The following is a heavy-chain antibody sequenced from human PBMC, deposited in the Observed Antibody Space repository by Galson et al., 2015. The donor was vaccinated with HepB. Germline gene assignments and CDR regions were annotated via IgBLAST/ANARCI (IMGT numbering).Heavy chain of an antibody. CDR1: GFTFSSYG. CDR3: AKGGRVTPTRFVDP. D-gene: IGHD4-23*01. V-gene: IGHV3-30*18. J-gene: IGHJ5*02. Sequence: SLRLSCAASGFTFSSYGMNWARQAPGKGLEWVAVISYDGSNKLYADPVRGRFTISRDNSKNTLYLQMNSLRVEDTAIYYCAKGGRVTPTRFVDPWGQGTLVTVSS. CDR2: ISYDGSNK.